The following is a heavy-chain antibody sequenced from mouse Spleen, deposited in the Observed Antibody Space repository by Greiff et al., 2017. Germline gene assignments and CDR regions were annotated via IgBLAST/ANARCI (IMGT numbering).Heavy chain of an antibody. Sequence: QVQLKQPGAELVKPGASVKLSCKASGYTFTSYWMQWVKQRPGQGLEWIGEIDPSDSYTNYNQKFKGKATLTVDTSSSTAYMQLSSLTSEDSAVYYCARRFITTVVANFDVWGTGTTVTVSS. CDR1: GYTFTSYW. J-gene: IGHJ1*03. CDR2: IDPSDSYT. CDR3: ARRFITTVVANFDV. D-gene: IGHD1-1*01. V-gene: IGHV1-50*01.